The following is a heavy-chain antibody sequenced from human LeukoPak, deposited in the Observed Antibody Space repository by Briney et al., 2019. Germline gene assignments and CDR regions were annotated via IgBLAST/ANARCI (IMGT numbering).Heavy chain of an antibody. Sequence: SETLSLTRTVSGGSISSYYWTWIRQPPGKGLEWIGYIYYSGSTNYNPSLKSRVTISVDTSKNQFSLQLSSVTAADTAVYYCARDDTANGGRDAFDMWGQGTMVTVSS. V-gene: IGHV4-59*01. CDR3: ARDDTANGGRDAFDM. CDR2: IYYSGST. D-gene: IGHD5-18*01. CDR1: GGSISSYY. J-gene: IGHJ3*02.